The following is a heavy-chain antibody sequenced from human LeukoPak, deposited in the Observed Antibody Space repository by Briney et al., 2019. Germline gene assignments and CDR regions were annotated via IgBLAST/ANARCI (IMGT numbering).Heavy chain of an antibody. J-gene: IGHJ3*02. V-gene: IGHV4-59*08. Sequence: PSETLSLTCTVSGGSISPYYWSWIRQPPGKGLEWIGYIYYSGSTNYNPSLKSRVTISVDTSKNQFSLKLSSVTAADTAVYYCAGFSLAIDAFDIWGQGTMVTVSS. CDR1: GGSISPYY. D-gene: IGHD2/OR15-2a*01. CDR3: AGFSLAIDAFDI. CDR2: IYYSGST.